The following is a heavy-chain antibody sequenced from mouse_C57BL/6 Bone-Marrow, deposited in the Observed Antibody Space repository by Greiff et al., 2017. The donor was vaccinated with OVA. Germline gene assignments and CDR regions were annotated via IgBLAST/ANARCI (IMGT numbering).Heavy chain of an antibody. CDR1: GYTFTSYW. CDR2: IDPSDSET. Sequence: QVQLQQPGAELVRPGSSVTLSCKASGYTFTSYWMHWVKQRPIQGLEWIGNIDPSDSETHYNQKFKDKATLTVDKSSSTGYMQLSSLTAEDSAVCYCARGDYWGQGTAVTVSS. CDR3: ARGDY. V-gene: IGHV1-52*01. J-gene: IGHJ4*01.